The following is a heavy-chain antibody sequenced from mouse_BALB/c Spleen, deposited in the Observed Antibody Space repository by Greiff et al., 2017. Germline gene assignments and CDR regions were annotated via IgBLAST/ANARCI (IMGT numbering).Heavy chain of an antibody. D-gene: IGHD2-1*01. CDR2: ISDGGSYT. Sequence: EVQVVESGGGLVKPGGSLKLSCAASGFTFSDYYMYWVRQTPEKRLEWVATISDGGSYTYYPDSVKGRFTISRDNAKNNLYLQMSSLKSEDTAMYYCAREDYGNDYAMDYWGQGTSVTVSS. CDR1: GFTFSDYY. J-gene: IGHJ4*01. CDR3: AREDYGNDYAMDY. V-gene: IGHV5-4*02.